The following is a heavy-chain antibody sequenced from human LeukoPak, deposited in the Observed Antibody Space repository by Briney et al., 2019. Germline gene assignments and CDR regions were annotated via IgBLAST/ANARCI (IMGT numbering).Heavy chain of an antibody. D-gene: IGHD5-18*01. V-gene: IGHV2-26*01. CDR2: IFSNDEK. J-gene: IGHJ4*02. CDR3: ARIGYSYGYYFDY. Sequence: ESGPTLVNPTETLTLTCTVSGFSLSNARMGVSWIRQPPGKALEWLAHIFSNDEKSYSTSLKSRLTISKDTSKSQVVLTMTNMDPVDTGTYYCARIGYSYGYYFDYWGQGTLVTVSS. CDR1: GFSLSNARMG.